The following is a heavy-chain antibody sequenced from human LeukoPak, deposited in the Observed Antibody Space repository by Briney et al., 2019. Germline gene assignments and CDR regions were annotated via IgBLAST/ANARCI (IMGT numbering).Heavy chain of an antibody. CDR1: GGSISSYY. J-gene: IGHJ4*02. D-gene: IGHD3-22*01. CDR2: IYYTGST. Sequence: SETLSLTCTVSGGSISSYYWSWIRQPPGKVLEWIGYIYYTGSTNYNPSLKSRVTISVDTSKNQFSLKPSSVTAADTAVYYCARRDNSGWNYFDYWGQGTLVTVSS. CDR3: ARRDNSGWNYFDY. V-gene: IGHV4-59*08.